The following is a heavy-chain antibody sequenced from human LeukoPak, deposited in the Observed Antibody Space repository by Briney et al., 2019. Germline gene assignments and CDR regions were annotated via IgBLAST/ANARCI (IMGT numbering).Heavy chain of an antibody. D-gene: IGHD4-23*01. CDR1: GGSISSNTYY. V-gene: IGHV4-39*01. J-gene: IGHJ4*02. CDR3: ARRGNTGRSFVY. CDR2: IYYGGST. Sequence: PSETLSLTCTVSGGSISSNTYYWGWIRQPPGKGLEWIGSIYYGGSTYYNPSLKSRVTISVDTSKNQFSLKLSSVTAADTAVYYCARRGNTGRSFVYWGQGTLVTVSS.